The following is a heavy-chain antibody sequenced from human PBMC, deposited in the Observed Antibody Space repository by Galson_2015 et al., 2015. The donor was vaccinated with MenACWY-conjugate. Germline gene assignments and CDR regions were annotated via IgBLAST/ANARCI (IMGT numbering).Heavy chain of an antibody. CDR2: IDWDGDK. J-gene: IGHJ4*02. CDR1: GFSLSTSGMC. Sequence: PALVKPTQTLTLTCTFSGFSLSTSGMCVSWIRQPPGKALEWLALIDWDGDKYYGTSLQSRLTISKDTSKTQVVLRMINMDPADTATYYCARIRGAGEGGCDYWGQGTLVTVSS. V-gene: IGHV2-70*13. CDR3: ARIRGAGEGGCDY. D-gene: IGHD3-10*01.